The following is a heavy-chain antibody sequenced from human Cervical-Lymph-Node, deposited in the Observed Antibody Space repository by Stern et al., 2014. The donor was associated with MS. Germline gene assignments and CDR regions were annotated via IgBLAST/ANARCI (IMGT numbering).Heavy chain of an antibody. V-gene: IGHV4-59*01. CDR2: VFHTGTT. CDR3: ARKALSMDHYFDS. CDR1: GASISSYY. D-gene: IGHD2-2*03. J-gene: IGHJ4*02. Sequence: MQLVESGPGVVKPSETLSLTCTVSGASISSYYWTWIRQPPGRGLEWLGYVFHTGTTNYNPSLKGRVTISLDTSKNQFSLILRSVTAADTAVYYCARKALSMDHYFDSWGQGALVTVSS.